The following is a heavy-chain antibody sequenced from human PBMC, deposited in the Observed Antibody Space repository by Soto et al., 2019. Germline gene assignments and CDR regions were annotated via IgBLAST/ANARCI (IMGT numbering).Heavy chain of an antibody. D-gene: IGHD6-19*01. J-gene: IGHJ4*02. V-gene: IGHV3-30*18. CDR1: GFTFSSYG. CDR3: GQGGSSGWYSGGGDY. CDR2: ISYDGSNK. Sequence: QVQLVESGGGVVQPGRSLRLSCAACGFTFSSYGMHWVRQAPGKGLEWVAVISYDGSNKYYADSVKGRFTISRDNSKNALYRQMNSLGGEDTAVYYCGQGGSSGWYSGGGDYWGQGTLVTVSS.